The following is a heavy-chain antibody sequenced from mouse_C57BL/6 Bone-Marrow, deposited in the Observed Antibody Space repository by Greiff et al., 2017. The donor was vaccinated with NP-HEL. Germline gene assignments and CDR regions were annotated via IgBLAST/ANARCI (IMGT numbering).Heavy chain of an antibody. D-gene: IGHD2-4*01. CDR1: GYTFTSYW. Sequence: QVQLQQPGAELVKPGASVKMSCKASGYTFTSYWITWVKQRLGQGLEWIGDIYPGSGSTNYNEKFKSKATLTVDTSSSTAYMQLSSLTSEDSAVYYCARGYYDYYWFAYWGQGTLVTVSA. V-gene: IGHV1-55*01. CDR2: IYPGSGST. J-gene: IGHJ3*01. CDR3: ARGYYDYYWFAY.